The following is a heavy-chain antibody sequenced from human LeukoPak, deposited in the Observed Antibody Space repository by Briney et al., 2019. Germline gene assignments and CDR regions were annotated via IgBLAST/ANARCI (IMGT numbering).Heavy chain of an antibody. CDR3: AKGNGDLGY. V-gene: IGHV3-30*18. CDR1: GFTFSSYG. CDR2: ISYDGSNK. D-gene: IGHD4-17*01. Sequence: GGSLRLSCAASGFTFSSYGMHWVRQAPGKGLEWVAVISYDGSNKYYADSVKGRFTISRDNSKNTLYLQTNSLRAEDTAVYYCAKGNGDLGYWGQGTLVTVSS. J-gene: IGHJ4*02.